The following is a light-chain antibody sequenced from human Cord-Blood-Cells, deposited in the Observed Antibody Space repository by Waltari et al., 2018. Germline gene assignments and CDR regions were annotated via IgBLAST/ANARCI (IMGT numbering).Light chain of an antibody. CDR1: SAHSSYA. J-gene: IGLJ3*02. CDR2: LNSDGSH. Sequence: QLVLTQSPSASASLGASVKLTCTLSSAHSSYAIAWHQQQPEKGPRYLMKLNSDGSHSKGDGIPDRFSGSSSGAERYLTISSLQSEDEADYYCQTWGTGIPHWVFGGGTKLTVL. V-gene: IGLV4-69*01. CDR3: QTWGTGIPHWV.